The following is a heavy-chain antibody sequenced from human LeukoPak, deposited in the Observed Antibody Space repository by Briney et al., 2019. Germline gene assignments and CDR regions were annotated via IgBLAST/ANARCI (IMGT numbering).Heavy chain of an antibody. J-gene: IGHJ5*02. CDR2: INPNSGGT. V-gene: IGHV1-2*02. D-gene: IGHD2-2*02. CDR1: GYTFTGYY. Sequence: ASVTVSCKASGYTFTGYYMHWVRQAPGQGLEWMGWINPNSGGTNYAQKFQGRVTMTRDTSISTAYMELSRLRSDDTAVYYCARGYCSSTSCYIEFWFDPWGQGTLVTVSS. CDR3: ARGYCSSTSCYIEFWFDP.